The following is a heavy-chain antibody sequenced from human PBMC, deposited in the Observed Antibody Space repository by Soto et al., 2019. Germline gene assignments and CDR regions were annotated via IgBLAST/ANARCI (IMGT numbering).Heavy chain of an antibody. CDR1: GYSITSGYY. Sequence: SETLSLTCDVSGYSITSGYYWGWVRQPPGKGLEWIGSFYYGGGTFYNPSLKSRVTISVDASKNNFSLRLTSVTAADTAVYFCTRVVAGLDYWGQGILVTGLL. CDR3: TRVVAGLDY. V-gene: IGHV4-38-2*01. D-gene: IGHD6-19*01. J-gene: IGHJ4*02. CDR2: FYYGGGT.